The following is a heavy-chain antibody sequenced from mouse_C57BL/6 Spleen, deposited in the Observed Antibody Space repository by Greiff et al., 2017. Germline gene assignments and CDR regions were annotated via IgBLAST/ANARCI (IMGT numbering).Heavy chain of an antibody. Sequence: EVHLVESGGDLVKPGGSLKLSCAASGFTFSSYGMSWVRQTPDKRLEWVATISSGGSYTYYPDSVKGRFTISRDNAKNTLYLQMSSLKSEDTAMYYCARHGSSYEGYFDYWGQGTTLTVSS. D-gene: IGHD1-1*01. CDR3: ARHGSSYEGYFDY. CDR1: GFTFSSYG. CDR2: ISSGGSYT. V-gene: IGHV5-6*01. J-gene: IGHJ2*01.